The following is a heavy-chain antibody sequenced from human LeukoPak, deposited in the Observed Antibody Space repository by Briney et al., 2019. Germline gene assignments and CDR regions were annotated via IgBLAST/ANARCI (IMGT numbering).Heavy chain of an antibody. Sequence: GGSLRLSCAASGFTFSSYGMHWVRQAPGKGLVWVAVISYDGSNKYYADSVKGRFTISRDNSKNSLYLQMNSLRAEDTALYYCAKASYGSGSYSDYWGQGTLVTVSS. CDR3: AKASYGSGSYSDY. V-gene: IGHV3-30*18. J-gene: IGHJ4*02. CDR1: GFTFSSYG. D-gene: IGHD3-10*01. CDR2: ISYDGSNK.